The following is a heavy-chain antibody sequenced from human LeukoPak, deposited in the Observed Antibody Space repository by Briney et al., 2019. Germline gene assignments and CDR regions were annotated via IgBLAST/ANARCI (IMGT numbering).Heavy chain of an antibody. V-gene: IGHV3-48*03. CDR1: GFTFSSYG. Sequence: PGRSLRLSCAASGFTFSSYGMHWVRQAPGKGLEWVSYISGSGSATYYADSVKGRFTISRDNAKNSLYLQMNSLRAEDAAVYYCARADIPAAQYFQHWGQGTLVTVSS. CDR2: ISGSGSAT. CDR3: ARADIPAAQYFQH. D-gene: IGHD6-25*01. J-gene: IGHJ1*01.